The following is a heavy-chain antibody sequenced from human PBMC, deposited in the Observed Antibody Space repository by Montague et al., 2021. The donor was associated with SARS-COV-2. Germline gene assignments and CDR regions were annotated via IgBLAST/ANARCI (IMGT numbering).Heavy chain of an antibody. D-gene: IGHD6-19*01. Sequence: SETLSPTCTVSGGAMSSYYWSWIRQPAGEGLEWIGYIYYGGSTNXNPSRRSRVTISVDTSKNQFSLKLSSVTAADTAAYYCARHGCSSGRHRCGFDPWGQGTLVTVSS. CDR2: IYYGGST. J-gene: IGHJ5*02. V-gene: IGHV4-59*08. CDR3: ARHGCSSGRHRCGFDP. CDR1: GGAMSSYY.